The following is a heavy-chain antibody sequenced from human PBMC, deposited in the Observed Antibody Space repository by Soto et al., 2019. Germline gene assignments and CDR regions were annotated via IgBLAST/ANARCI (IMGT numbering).Heavy chain of an antibody. J-gene: IGHJ3*02. CDR3: ARPSDMLLWFGEFIDAFDI. Sequence: PSETLSLTCTVSGGSISSSSYYWGWIRQPPGKGLEWIGSIYYSGSTYYNPSLKSRVTISVDTSKNQFSLKLSSVTAADTAVYYCARPSDMLLWFGEFIDAFDIWGQGTMVTVSS. V-gene: IGHV4-39*01. CDR2: IYYSGST. CDR1: GGSISSSSYY. D-gene: IGHD3-10*01.